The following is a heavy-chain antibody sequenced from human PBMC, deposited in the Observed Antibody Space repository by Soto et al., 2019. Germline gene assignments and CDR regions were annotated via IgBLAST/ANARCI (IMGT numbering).Heavy chain of an antibody. V-gene: IGHV3-30*18. CDR3: AKDHIYYDILTGYYMGYYYGMDV. J-gene: IGHJ6*02. Sequence: ASGFTFSSYGMHWVRQAPGKGLEGVAVISYEGSNKYYADSVKGRFTISRDNSKNTLYLQMNSLRAEDTAVYYCAKDHIYYDILTGYYMGYYYGMDVWGQGTTVTVSS. CDR1: GFTFSSYG. D-gene: IGHD3-9*01. CDR2: ISYEGSNK.